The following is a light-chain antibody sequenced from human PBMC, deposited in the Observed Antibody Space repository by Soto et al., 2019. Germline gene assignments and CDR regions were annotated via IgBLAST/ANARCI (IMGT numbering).Light chain of an antibody. CDR3: QQRSNI. V-gene: IGKV3-11*01. J-gene: IGKJ3*01. CDR2: DAS. CDR1: ESTSGY. Sequence: EIVLTQSPATLSLSPGERATLSCRASESTSGYLAWYQQKPGQAPRLLIYDASNRATGIPARFSGSGSGTDFTLIISSLEPEDFAVYYCQQRSNIFGPGTKVDIK.